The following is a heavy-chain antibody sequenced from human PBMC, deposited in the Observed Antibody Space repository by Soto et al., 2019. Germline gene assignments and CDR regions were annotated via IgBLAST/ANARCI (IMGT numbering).Heavy chain of an antibody. J-gene: IGHJ3*02. D-gene: IGHD3-10*01. CDR1: GFTFDDYA. V-gene: IGHV3-43*02. CDR2: ISGYGGST. Sequence: GGSLRLSCAASGFTFDDYAMHWVRQAPGKGLEWVSLISGYGGSTYYADSVKGRFTISRDNSKNSLYLQMNSLRTEDTALYYCAKGPPTYPGDDAFYIWGQGTMVTVSS. CDR3: AKGPPTYPGDDAFYI.